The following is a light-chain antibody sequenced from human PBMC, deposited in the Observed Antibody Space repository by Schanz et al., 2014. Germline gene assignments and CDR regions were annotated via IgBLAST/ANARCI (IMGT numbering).Light chain of an antibody. CDR3: QQRSNWPPVT. J-gene: IGKJ3*01. CDR2: GAS. V-gene: IGKV3-15*01. Sequence: EIVLTQTPGTLSLSPGERATLSCRASQSVTKNYLAWYQQKPGQAPRLLIYGASTRATGIPARFSGSGSETEFTLTISSLQSEDFAVYYCQQRSNWPPVTFGPGTKVDIK. CDR1: QSVTKNY.